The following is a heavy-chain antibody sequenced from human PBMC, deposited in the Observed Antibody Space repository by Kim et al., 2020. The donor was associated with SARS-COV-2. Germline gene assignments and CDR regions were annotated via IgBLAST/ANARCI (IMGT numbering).Heavy chain of an antibody. V-gene: IGHV1-3*01. CDR1: GYTFTTYG. CDR3: ARDQGVGDY. D-gene: IGHD1-26*01. J-gene: IGHJ4*02. Sequence: ASVKVSCKASGYTFTTYGMHWVCQAPGQRLEWMGWINVGNGNTKYSEKFQGRVTITRDTSASTAYMELSSLRSEDTAVYYCARDQGVGDYWGQGALVTVSS. CDR2: INVGNGNT.